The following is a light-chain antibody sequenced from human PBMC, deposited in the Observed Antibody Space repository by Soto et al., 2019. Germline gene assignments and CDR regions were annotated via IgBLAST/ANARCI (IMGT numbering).Light chain of an antibody. CDR1: ALPKQY. CDR2: KDT. Sequence: SYELTQPPSVSMSPGQTARITCSGDALPKQYAHWYQQKPGQGPVLVMYKDTERPSGIPERLSGSTSGTTVTLTISGVQAEDEADYYCQSADTTGTDVVFGGGTKLTVL. CDR3: QSADTTGTDVV. J-gene: IGLJ2*01. V-gene: IGLV3-25*02.